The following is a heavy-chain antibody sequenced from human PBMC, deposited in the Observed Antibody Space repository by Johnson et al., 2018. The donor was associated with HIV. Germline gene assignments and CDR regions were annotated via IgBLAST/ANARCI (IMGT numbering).Heavy chain of an antibody. CDR3: ARGYNWNDFSI. V-gene: IGHV3-23*04. Sequence: VQLVESGGVVVHPGGSLRLSCGASGFTFTSYVMSWVRQAPGKGLEWVSALSGSGGSTYHADSVQGRFTISRDIFKNTLYLQMNSLGVDDAAIYYCARGYNWNDFSIWGQGTMVTVSS. CDR2: LSGSGGST. CDR1: GFTFTSYV. D-gene: IGHD1-1*01. J-gene: IGHJ3*02.